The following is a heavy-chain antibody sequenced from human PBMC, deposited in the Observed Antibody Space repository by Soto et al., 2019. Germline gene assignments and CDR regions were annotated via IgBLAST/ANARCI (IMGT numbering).Heavy chain of an antibody. CDR3: AREGNSYSGMDV. CDR2: IKLSGGST. Sequence: QVQLMQSGAEVKKPGASVRVSCVASGYTFTSYYMHWVRQAPGQGLEWLGVIKLSGGSTTYAQRFQGRVIVTRDTSTSTAYTELRSLRSEDTAVYHCAREGNSYSGMDVWGQGTTVTVS. V-gene: IGHV1-46*01. CDR1: GYTFTSYY. J-gene: IGHJ6*02.